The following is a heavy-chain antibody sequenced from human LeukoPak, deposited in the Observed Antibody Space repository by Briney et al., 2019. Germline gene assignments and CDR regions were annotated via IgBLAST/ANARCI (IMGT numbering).Heavy chain of an antibody. Sequence: SETLSLTCAVYGGSFSGYYWSWIRQPPGKGLEWTGEINHSGSTNYNPSLKSRVTISVDTSKNQFSLKLSSVTAADTAVYYCARKTYSGYPGSDPWGQGTLVTVSS. V-gene: IGHV4-34*01. J-gene: IGHJ5*02. CDR3: ARKTYSGYPGSDP. D-gene: IGHD5-12*01. CDR1: GGSFSGYY. CDR2: INHSGST.